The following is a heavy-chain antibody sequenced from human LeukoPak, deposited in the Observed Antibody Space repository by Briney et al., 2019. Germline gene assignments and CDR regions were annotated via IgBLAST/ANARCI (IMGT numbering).Heavy chain of an antibody. J-gene: IGHJ4*02. D-gene: IGHD1-26*01. CDR1: GFTFSSYG. Sequence: PGGSLRLSCAASGFTFSSYGMHWVRQAPGKGLEWVAVISYDGSNKYYADSVKGRFTISRDNSKNTLYLQMNSLRAEDTAVYYCAIIRINSGSYYDLLDYWGQGTLVTVSS. CDR3: AIIRINSGSYYDLLDY. CDR2: ISYDGSNK. V-gene: IGHV3-30*03.